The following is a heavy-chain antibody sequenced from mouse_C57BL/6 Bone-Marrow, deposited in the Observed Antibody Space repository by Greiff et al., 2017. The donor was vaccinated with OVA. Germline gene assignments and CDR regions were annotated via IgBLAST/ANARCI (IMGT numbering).Heavy chain of an antibody. D-gene: IGHD1-1*01. Sequence: VQLQQSGAALVRPGASVKLSCTASGFNIKDAYLPWVTQRPEQGLAWIGWIDPAHGDTEYASKFQGKATITADTSSNTAYLQLSSLTSEDTAVYYCTTGYGSSYDYGGQGTTLTVSS. CDR2: IDPAHGDT. V-gene: IGHV14-4*01. CDR1: GFNIKDAY. J-gene: IGHJ2*01. CDR3: TTGYGSSYDY.